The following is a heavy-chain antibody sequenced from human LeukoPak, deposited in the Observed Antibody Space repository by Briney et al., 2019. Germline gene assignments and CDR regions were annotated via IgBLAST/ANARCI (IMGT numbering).Heavy chain of an antibody. CDR2: VYPSGTT. D-gene: IGHD5-12*01. V-gene: IGHV4-4*07. Sequence: PSETLSLTCTVSRGSISNYWWSWIRQAAGKGLEWIGRVYPSGTTHYNPSLQSRVTLSVDTPKNQFSLKLSSLTAADTAVYYCARDAGGYEDYWGQGTLVTVSS. CDR3: ARDAGGYEDY. J-gene: IGHJ4*02. CDR1: RGSISNYW.